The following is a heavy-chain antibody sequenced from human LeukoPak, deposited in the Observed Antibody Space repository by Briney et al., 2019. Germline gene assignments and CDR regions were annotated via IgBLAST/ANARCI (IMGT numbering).Heavy chain of an antibody. CDR2: ISYDGSNK. Sequence: GGSLRLSCAASGFTFSSYGMHWVRQAPGKGLEWVAVISYDGSNKYYADSVKGRFTISRDNSKNTLYLQMNSLRAEDTAVYYCASPSERGYSVIGYYFDYWGQGTLVTVSS. CDR1: GFTFSSYG. V-gene: IGHV3-30*03. J-gene: IGHJ4*02. CDR3: ASPSERGYSVIGYYFDY. D-gene: IGHD4-23*01.